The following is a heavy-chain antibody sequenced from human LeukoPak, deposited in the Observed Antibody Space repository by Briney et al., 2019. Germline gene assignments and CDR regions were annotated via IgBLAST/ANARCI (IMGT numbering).Heavy chain of an antibody. CDR2: ISSSSSYI. Sequence: GGSLRLSCAASGFIFSSYSMNWVRQAPGKGLEWVSSISSSSSYIYYADSVKGRFTISRDNAKNSLCLQMNSLRAEDTAVYYCARDALTYYYDSSGPANWGQGTLVTVSS. J-gene: IGHJ4*02. CDR1: GFIFSSYS. CDR3: ARDALTYYYDSSGPAN. D-gene: IGHD3-22*01. V-gene: IGHV3-21*01.